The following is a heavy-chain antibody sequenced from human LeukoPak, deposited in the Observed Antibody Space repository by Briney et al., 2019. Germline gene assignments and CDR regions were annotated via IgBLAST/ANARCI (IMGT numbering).Heavy chain of an antibody. J-gene: IGHJ4*02. Sequence: ASVKVSCKASGYTFTSYDINWVRQATGQGLEWMGWMNPNSGNTGYAQKSQGRVTKTRNTSISTAYMELSSLRSEDTAVYYCARGQQQLAPFDYWGQGTLVTVSS. CDR2: MNPNSGNT. D-gene: IGHD6-13*01. CDR3: ARGQQQLAPFDY. V-gene: IGHV1-8*01. CDR1: GYTFTSYD.